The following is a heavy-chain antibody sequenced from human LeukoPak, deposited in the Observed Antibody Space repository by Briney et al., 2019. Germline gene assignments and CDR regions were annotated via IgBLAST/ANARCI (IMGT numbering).Heavy chain of an antibody. J-gene: IGHJ4*02. V-gene: IGHV5-51*01. D-gene: IGHD6-19*01. CDR2: VYPGDSQT. Sequence: GESLKISCKGFGYTFTSYWIGWVRQMPGKGLEWMGGVYPGDSQTRYSPSFQGQVTISADKSISTAYLQWSSLQASDTAMYYCARRGVAGTPNRGPFDYWGQGTLVTVSS. CDR3: ARRGVAGTPNRGPFDY. CDR1: GYTFTSYW.